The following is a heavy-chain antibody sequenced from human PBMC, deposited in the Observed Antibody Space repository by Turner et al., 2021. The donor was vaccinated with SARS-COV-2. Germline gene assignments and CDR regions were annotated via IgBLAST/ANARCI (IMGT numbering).Heavy chain of an antibody. Sequence: EVQLVESGGGLVQPGGSLRLSCAASGFTVRSNYMSWVRQAPGKGLDLVSVIYSGDSTFYADSVKGRFTISRDSSKNSLYLQMNSLRTEDTAVYYCARDLNGGRGPWGQGTLVTVSS. V-gene: IGHV3-66*02. J-gene: IGHJ5*02. CDR2: IYSGDST. CDR1: GFTVRSNY. CDR3: ARDLNGGRGP. D-gene: IGHD1-1*01.